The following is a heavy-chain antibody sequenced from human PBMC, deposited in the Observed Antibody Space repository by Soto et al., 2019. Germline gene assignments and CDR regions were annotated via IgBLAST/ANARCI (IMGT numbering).Heavy chain of an antibody. Sequence: QVQLVQSGAEVKKPGASVRVSCKASGYTFTNYYIDWVRQAPGQGLEWMGIINPNGGSTTYVQKFQGTVTMTSDTSTSTVYMELSSLRSDDTAVYYCARAAWTKVINRLNDVFEVWGQGTIVTVSS. CDR2: INPNGGST. V-gene: IGHV1-46*03. J-gene: IGHJ3*01. CDR3: ARAAWTKVINRLNDVFEV. CDR1: GYTFTNYY. D-gene: IGHD4-4*01.